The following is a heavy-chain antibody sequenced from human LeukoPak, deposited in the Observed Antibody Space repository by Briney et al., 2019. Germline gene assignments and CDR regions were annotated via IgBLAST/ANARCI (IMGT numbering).Heavy chain of an antibody. CDR3: AKDSPIAGQLVLLLDS. CDR2: ISGSGGST. V-gene: IGHV3-23*01. CDR1: GFTFSSYA. Sequence: GGSLRLSCAASGFTFSSYAMSWVRQAPGKGLEWVSAISGSGGSTYYADSVKGRFTISRDNSKNTLYLQMNSLRADDTAVFYCAKDSPIAGQLVLLLDSWGQGTLVTVSS. J-gene: IGHJ4*02. D-gene: IGHD6-13*01.